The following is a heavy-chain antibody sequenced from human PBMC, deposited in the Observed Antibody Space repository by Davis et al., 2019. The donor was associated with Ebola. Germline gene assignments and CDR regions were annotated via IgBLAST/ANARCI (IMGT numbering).Heavy chain of an antibody. Sequence: SVKVSCKASGGTFSSYAISWVRQAPGQGLEWMGGIIPIFGTANYAQKFQGRVTITADESTRTAYMELSSLRSEDTAVYYCARDRRDSGYDYYYYYYGMDVWGQGTTVTVSS. J-gene: IGHJ6*02. CDR2: IIPIFGTA. CDR3: ARDRRDSGYDYYYYYYGMDV. V-gene: IGHV1-69*13. D-gene: IGHD5-12*01. CDR1: GGTFSSYA.